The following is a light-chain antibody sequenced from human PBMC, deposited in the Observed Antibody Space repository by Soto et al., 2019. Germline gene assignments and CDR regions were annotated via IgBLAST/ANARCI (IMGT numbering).Light chain of an antibody. J-gene: IGKJ1*01. Sequence: EKVMTQSPATLSVSPGERATLSCRASQSVSSNLAWYQQKPGRAPRLLIYDASTRATGIPARFSGSGSGTEFTLTISSLQSEDLAVYYCQXXDDWPETFXQGT. CDR2: DAS. CDR3: QXXDDWPET. V-gene: IGKV3-15*01. CDR1: QSVSSN.